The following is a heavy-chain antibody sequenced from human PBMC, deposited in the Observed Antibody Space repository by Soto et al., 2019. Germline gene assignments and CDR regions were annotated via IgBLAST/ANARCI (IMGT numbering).Heavy chain of an antibody. CDR2: IIPIFGTA. Sequence: QVQLVQSGAEVKKPGSSVKVSCKASGGTFSSYAITWVRQAPGQGLEWMGGIIPIFGTANYAQKCQGRVTITADEATSTAYMELSSMRSEDTAVYYCATEGDGSGSYYYGMDVWGQGTTVTVSS. J-gene: IGHJ6*02. V-gene: IGHV1-69*12. CDR1: GGTFSSYA. CDR3: ATEGDGSGSYYYGMDV. D-gene: IGHD3-22*01.